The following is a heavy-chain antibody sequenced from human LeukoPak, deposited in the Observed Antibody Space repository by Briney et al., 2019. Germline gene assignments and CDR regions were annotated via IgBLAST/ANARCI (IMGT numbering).Heavy chain of an antibody. J-gene: IGHJ3*02. Sequence: SETLSLTCTVSGGSISSYYWSWIRQPPGKGLEWIGYIYYSGSTNYNPSLKSRVTISVDTSSDQYSLKLSSVTAADTAVYYCARGRSPYDSSAAFDIWGQGTMVTVSS. CDR3: ARGRSPYDSSAAFDI. D-gene: IGHD3-22*01. CDR2: IYYSGST. CDR1: GGSISSYY. V-gene: IGHV4-59*01.